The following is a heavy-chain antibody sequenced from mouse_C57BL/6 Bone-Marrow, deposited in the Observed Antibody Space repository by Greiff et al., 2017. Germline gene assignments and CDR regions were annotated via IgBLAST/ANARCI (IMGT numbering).Heavy chain of an antibody. V-gene: IGHV1-74*01. CDR1: GYTFTSYW. CDR3: AILYYYGNHYDYHAIHS. J-gene: IGHJ4*01. CDR2: IHPSDSDP. D-gene: IGHD1-1*01. Sequence: QVQLQQPGASLVKPRASVQVSSQASGYTFTSYWMHWVKQRPGQGLEWIGRIHPSDSDPNYNQQFKGKATLTVDKSSSTAYMQLSSLTSEDSAVXYCAILYYYGNHYDYHAIHSWRQGDSETVSS.